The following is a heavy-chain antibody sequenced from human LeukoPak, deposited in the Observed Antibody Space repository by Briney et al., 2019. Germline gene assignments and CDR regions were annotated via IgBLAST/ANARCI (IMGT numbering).Heavy chain of an antibody. CDR2: IYYSGST. Sequence: SETLSLTCTVSGGSISSYYWSWLRQPPGKGLEWIGYIYYSGSTNYNPSLKSRVTISVDTSKNQFSLKLSSVTAADTAVYYCARDHGRSFDYWGQGTLVTVSS. V-gene: IGHV4-59*01. CDR3: ARDHGRSFDY. CDR1: GGSISSYY. J-gene: IGHJ4*02. D-gene: IGHD5-24*01.